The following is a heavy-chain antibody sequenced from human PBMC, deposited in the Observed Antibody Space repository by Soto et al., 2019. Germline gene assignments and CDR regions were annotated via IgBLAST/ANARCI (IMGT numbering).Heavy chain of an antibody. CDR3: AAHGYSYGPPDEYYFDY. V-gene: IGHV5-51*01. D-gene: IGHD5-18*01. CDR2: IYPGDSDT. J-gene: IGHJ4*02. Sequence: PGESLKISCKGSGYSFTSYWIGWVRQMPGKGLEWMGIIYPGDSDTRYSPSFQGQVTISADKSISTAYLQWSSLKASDTAMYYCAAHGYSYGPPDEYYFDYWGQGTLVTVSS. CDR1: GYSFTSYW.